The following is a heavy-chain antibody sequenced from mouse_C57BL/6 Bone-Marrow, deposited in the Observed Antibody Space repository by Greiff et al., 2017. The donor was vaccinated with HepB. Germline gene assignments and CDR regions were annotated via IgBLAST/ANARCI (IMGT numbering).Heavy chain of an antibody. CDR2: ISDGGSYT. CDR1: GFTFSSYA. V-gene: IGHV5-4*01. CDR3: ARDMGPSITTVD. Sequence: EVQLVESGGGLVKPGGSLKLSCAASGFTFSSYAMSWVRQTPEKRLEWVATISDGGSYTYYPDNVKGRFTISRDNAKNNLYLQMSHLKSEDTAMYYCARDMGPSITTVDWGQGTLVTVSA. J-gene: IGHJ3*01. D-gene: IGHD1-1*01.